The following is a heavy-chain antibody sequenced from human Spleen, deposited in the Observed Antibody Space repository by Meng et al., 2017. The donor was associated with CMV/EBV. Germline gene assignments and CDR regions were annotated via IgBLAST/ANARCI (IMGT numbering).Heavy chain of an antibody. CDR2: INPHSGVT. CDR1: GYTFTGYY. D-gene: IGHD3-3*01. CDR3: AKDRAPVLRFLERPKTNWFDP. Sequence: ASVKVSCKASGYTFTGYYMHWVRQAPGQGLEWMGWINPHSGVTDYAQKFQGRVTMTRDTSISTAYMELSRLRSDDTAVYYCAKDRAPVLRFLERPKTNWFDPWGQGTLVTVSS. V-gene: IGHV1-2*02. J-gene: IGHJ5*02.